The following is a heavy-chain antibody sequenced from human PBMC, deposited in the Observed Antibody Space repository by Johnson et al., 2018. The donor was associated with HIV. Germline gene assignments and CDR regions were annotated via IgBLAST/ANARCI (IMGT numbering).Heavy chain of an antibody. V-gene: IGHV3-11*01. CDR2: ISSSGSTI. J-gene: IGHJ3*01. CDR1: NFTFKDYY. Sequence: QVQLVESGGDLIKPGGSLRLSCAASNFTFKDYYMSWIRQAPGKGLEWVSYISSSGSTIYYADSVKGRFTISRDNAKNSLYLQMNSLRAEDTAVYYCARDAVIRSGWYNVDAFDVWGQGTMVTVSS. D-gene: IGHD6-19*01. CDR3: ARDAVIRSGWYNVDAFDV.